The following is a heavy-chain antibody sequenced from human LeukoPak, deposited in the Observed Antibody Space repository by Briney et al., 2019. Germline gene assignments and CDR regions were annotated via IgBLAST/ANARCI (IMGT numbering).Heavy chain of an antibody. CDR3: ARDAENCSSTSCYRGYFDY. V-gene: IGHV1-69*05. D-gene: IGHD2-2*02. J-gene: IGHJ4*02. Sequence: ASVKVSYKASVGTFTSYAISWVGQAAGQGLEWMGGIIPIFGTANYAQKFQGRVTITTDEYTSTAYMELSSMRSEDKAVYYCARDAENCSSTSCYRGYFDYWGQGTLVTVSS. CDR2: IIPIFGTA. CDR1: VGTFTSYA.